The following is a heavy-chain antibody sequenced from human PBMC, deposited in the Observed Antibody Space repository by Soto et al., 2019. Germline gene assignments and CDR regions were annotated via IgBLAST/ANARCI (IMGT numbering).Heavy chain of an antibody. J-gene: IGHJ6*02. CDR2: ISGSGGST. CDR1: GFTFSSYA. Sequence: GGSLRLSCAASGFTFSSYAMSWVRQAPGKGLEWVSAISGSGGSTYYADSVKGRFTISRDNSKNTLYLQMNSLRAEDTAVYYCAKDNHWLVGSGGMDVWGQGTTVTVSS. D-gene: IGHD6-19*01. V-gene: IGHV3-23*01. CDR3: AKDNHWLVGSGGMDV.